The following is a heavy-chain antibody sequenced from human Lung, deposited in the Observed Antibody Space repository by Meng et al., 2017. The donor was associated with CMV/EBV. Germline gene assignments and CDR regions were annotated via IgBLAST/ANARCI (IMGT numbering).Heavy chain of an antibody. CDR3: AKGHKQYYYYYYGSDV. D-gene: IGHD1/OR15-1a*01. J-gene: IGHJ6*02. V-gene: IGHV3-9*01. Sequence: SCAASGFTFDDYAMHWVRQAPGKGLEWVSGTSWNSGSIGYADSVKGRFTISRDNAKNSLYLQMNSLRAEDTALYYCAKGHKQYYYYYYGSDVWGQGTTVTVSS. CDR2: TSWNSGSI. CDR1: GFTFDDYA.